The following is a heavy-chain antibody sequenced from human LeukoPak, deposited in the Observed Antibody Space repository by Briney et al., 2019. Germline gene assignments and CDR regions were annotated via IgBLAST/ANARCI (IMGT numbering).Heavy chain of an antibody. Sequence: RGSLRLSCAASGFTFNSYDMSWVRQAPGKGLEWVSGISGSGGSTHYADSVKGRFTISRDNSKKTLYLQMNSLRAEDTAVYYCEGTLTLYAIPIDYWGQGTLVTVSS. V-gene: IGHV3-23*01. CDR2: ISGSGGST. J-gene: IGHJ4*02. CDR3: EGTLTLYAIPIDY. CDR1: GFTFNSYD. D-gene: IGHD2-8*01.